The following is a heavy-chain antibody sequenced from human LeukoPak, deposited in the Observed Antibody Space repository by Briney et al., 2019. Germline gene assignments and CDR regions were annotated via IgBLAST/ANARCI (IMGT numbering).Heavy chain of an antibody. V-gene: IGHV4-59*08. J-gene: IGHJ3*02. Sequence: SETLSLTCTVSGGSISSSYWSWIRQPPGKGLEWIGYIYYTGSTSYNPSLKSRVTMSVDTSKNQFSLRLSSVTAADTAVYYCARLSYIYDTNDRHAFDIWGQGTMVTVSS. CDR3: ARLSYIYDTNDRHAFDI. CDR1: GGSISSSY. D-gene: IGHD2-8*01. CDR2: IYYTGST.